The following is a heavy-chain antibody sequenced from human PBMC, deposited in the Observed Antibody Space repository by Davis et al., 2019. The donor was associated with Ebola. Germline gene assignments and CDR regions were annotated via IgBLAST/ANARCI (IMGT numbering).Heavy chain of an antibody. CDR3: ARDRDYAQDY. D-gene: IGHD2-2*01. J-gene: IGHJ4*02. V-gene: IGHV3-30-3*01. CDR2: ISYDGSNK. CDR1: GFTFSSYA. Sequence: GESLKISCAASGFTFSSYAMHWVRQAPGKGLEWVAVISYDGSNKYYADSVKGRFTISRDNSKNTLYLQMNSLRAEDTAVYYCARDRDYAQDYWGQGTLVTVSS.